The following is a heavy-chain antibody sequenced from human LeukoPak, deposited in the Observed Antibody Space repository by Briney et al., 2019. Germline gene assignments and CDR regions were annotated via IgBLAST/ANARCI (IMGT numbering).Heavy chain of an antibody. J-gene: IGHJ6*02. Sequence: GGSLRLSCAASGFTFSDYYMSWIRQAPGKGLEWVSYFSDSGGTIYHADSVKGRFTISRDNARNSLYLQMNSLRVEDTAVYYCARVYYYGMDVWGQGTTVTVSS. V-gene: IGHV3-11*01. CDR3: ARVYYYGMDV. CDR1: GFTFSDYY. CDR2: FSDSGGTI.